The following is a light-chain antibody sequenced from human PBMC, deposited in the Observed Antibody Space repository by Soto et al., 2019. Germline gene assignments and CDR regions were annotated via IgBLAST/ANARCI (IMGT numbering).Light chain of an antibody. V-gene: IGLV1-40*01. CDR1: SSNIGAGYG. CDR3: QSYDSSLSGAV. J-gene: IGLJ3*02. CDR2: ANT. Sequence: QSVLTQPPSVSGAPGQRVSISCTGSSSNIGAGYGVHWYQQLPGTAPKLLSYANTNRPSGVPDRFSGSQSGTSASLAITGLQAEDETDYYCQSYDSSLSGAVFGGGTKVTVL.